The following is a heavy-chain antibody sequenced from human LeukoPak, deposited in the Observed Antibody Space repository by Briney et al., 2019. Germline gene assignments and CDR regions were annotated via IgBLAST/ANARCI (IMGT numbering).Heavy chain of an antibody. CDR1: GGSFSGYY. CDR2: INHSGST. CDR3: ARGRITMIVGDYYFDY. V-gene: IGHV4-34*01. D-gene: IGHD3-22*01. Sequence: TPSETLSLTCAVYGGSFSGYYWSWIRQPPGKGLEWIGEINHSGSTNYNPSLKSRLTISVDTSKNQFSLKLSSVTAADTAVYYCARGRITMIVGDYYFDYWGQGTLVTVSS. J-gene: IGHJ4*02.